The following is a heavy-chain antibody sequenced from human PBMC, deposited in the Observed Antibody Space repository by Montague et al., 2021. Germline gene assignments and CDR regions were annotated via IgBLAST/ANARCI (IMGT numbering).Heavy chain of an antibody. CDR2: IFHSGSA. D-gene: IGHD6-13*01. Sequence: SETLSLTCAVSGDFISSYTWWSWVRQPPGKGLGWIGEIFHSGSANYNPSLRSRITISVDKSKNEFSLHLNSVTPADTAVYYCARHGDDEWQQMAFWGQGTLVVVSS. CDR3: ARHGDDEWQQMAF. V-gene: IGHV4-4*02. CDR1: GDFISSYTW. J-gene: IGHJ4*02.